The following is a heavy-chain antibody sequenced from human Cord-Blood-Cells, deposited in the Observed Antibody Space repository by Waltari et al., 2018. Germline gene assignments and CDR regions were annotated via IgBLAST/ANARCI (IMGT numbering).Heavy chain of an antibody. V-gene: IGHV3-23*01. J-gene: IGHJ1*01. D-gene: IGHD6-6*01. CDR2: ISGSGGST. CDR3: AKVQIYSSSSEYFQH. CDR1: VFTFSSYA. Sequence: EVQLLESGGGLVQPGGSLRLSCAASVFTFSSYAMSWVRQAPGKGLEWVSAISGSGGSTYYADSVKGRFTISRDNSKNTLYLQMNSLRAEDTAVYYCAKVQIYSSSSEYFQHWGQGTLVTVSS.